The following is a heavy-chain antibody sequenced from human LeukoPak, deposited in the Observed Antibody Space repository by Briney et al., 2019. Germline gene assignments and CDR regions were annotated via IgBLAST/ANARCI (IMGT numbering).Heavy chain of an antibody. D-gene: IGHD3-10*01. CDR3: AKGARYGSGMY. V-gene: IGHV3-23*01. J-gene: IGHJ4*02. CDR2: ISDSGGST. Sequence: GRSLRLSCAASGFTFSSYAMHWVRQAPGKGLEWVSAISDSGGSTYYADSVKGRFTISRDNSKNTLYLQMNSLRAEDTAVYYCAKGARYGSGMYWGQGTLVTVSS. CDR1: GFTFSSYA.